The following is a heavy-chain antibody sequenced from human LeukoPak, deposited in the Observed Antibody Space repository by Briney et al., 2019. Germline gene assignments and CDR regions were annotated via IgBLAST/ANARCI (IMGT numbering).Heavy chain of an antibody. J-gene: IGHJ4*02. CDR1: GFTFSNFA. CDR2: ISASGGTT. CDR3: AKDFHGDFPYFFDY. Sequence: GGSLRLSCAASGFTFSNFAMSWVRQAPGKGLEWVSSISASGGTTYYADSVKGRFTISRDNSKNTFNLQMNSLRAEDTALYYCAKDFHGDFPYFFDYWGQGALVTVSS. V-gene: IGHV3-23*01.